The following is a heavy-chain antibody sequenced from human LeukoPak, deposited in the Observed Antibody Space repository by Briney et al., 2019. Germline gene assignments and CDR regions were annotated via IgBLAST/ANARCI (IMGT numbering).Heavy chain of an antibody. J-gene: IGHJ6*02. CDR2: ISGSGGST. CDR3: AQVPEYYYGMDV. Sequence: GGSLRLSCAASGFTFSSYAMSWVRQAPGKGLEWVSAISGSGGSTYYADSVKGRFTISRDYSKNTLYLQMNSLRAEDTAVYYCAQVPEYYYGMDVWGQGTTVTVSS. V-gene: IGHV3-23*01. CDR1: GFTFSSYA.